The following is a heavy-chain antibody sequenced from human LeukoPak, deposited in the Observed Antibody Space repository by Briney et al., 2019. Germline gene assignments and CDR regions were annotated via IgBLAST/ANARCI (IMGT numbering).Heavy chain of an antibody. V-gene: IGHV4-39*01. CDR2: IYYSGST. Sequence: SETLSLTCTVSGGSISSSSYYWGWIRQPPGKGLEWIGSIYYSGSTYYNPSLKSRVTISVDTSKNQFSLKLSSVTAADTAVYYCARHDDVVVVPAATVAFDYWGQGTLVTVSS. D-gene: IGHD2-2*01. J-gene: IGHJ4*02. CDR1: GGSISSSSYY. CDR3: ARHDDVVVVPAATVAFDY.